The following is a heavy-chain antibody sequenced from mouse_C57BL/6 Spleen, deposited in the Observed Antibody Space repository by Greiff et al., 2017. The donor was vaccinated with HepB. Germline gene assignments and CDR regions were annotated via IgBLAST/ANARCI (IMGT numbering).Heavy chain of an antibody. Sequence: QVHVKQSGAELVRPGASVTLSCKASGYTFTDYEMHWVKQTPVHGLEWIGAIDPETGGTAYNQKFKGKAILTADKSSSTAYMELRSLTSEDSAVYYCTRRELLYAMDYWGQGTSVTVSS. D-gene: IGHD2-1*01. J-gene: IGHJ4*01. CDR1: GYTFTDYE. CDR2: IDPETGGT. V-gene: IGHV1-15*01. CDR3: TRRELLYAMDY.